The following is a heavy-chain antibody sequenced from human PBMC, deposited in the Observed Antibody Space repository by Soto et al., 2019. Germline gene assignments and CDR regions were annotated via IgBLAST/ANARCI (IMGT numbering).Heavy chain of an antibody. D-gene: IGHD2-21*02. Sequence: ASVKVSCKASGYTFTSYGISWVRQAPGQGLEWMGWISAYNGNTNYAQKLQGRVTMTTDTSASTAYMELRSLRSDDTAVYYCARDGRYVVVTATGFDYWGQGTLVTVSS. V-gene: IGHV1-18*01. CDR3: ARDGRYVVVTATGFDY. CDR1: GYTFTSYG. J-gene: IGHJ4*02. CDR2: ISAYNGNT.